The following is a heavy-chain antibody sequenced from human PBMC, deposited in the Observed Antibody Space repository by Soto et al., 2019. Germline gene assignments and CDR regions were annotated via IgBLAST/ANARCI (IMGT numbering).Heavy chain of an antibody. V-gene: IGHV3-23*01. CDR1: GFTFSSYA. Sequence: EVQLLESGGGLVQPGGSLRLSCAASGFTFSSYAMSWVRQAPGKGLEWVSAISGSGGSTYYADSVKGRFTISRDNSKNTLYVQMNSPSAEDTAVYYCANANFDSWANSGYYFDYWGQGTLVTVSS. CDR2: ISGSGGST. D-gene: IGHD3-3*01. CDR3: ANANFDSWANSGYYFDY. J-gene: IGHJ4*02.